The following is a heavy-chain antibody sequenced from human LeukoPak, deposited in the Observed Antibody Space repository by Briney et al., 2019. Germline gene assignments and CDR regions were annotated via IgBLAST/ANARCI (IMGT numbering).Heavy chain of an antibody. CDR1: GGTFSTYA. V-gene: IGHV1-69*05. J-gene: IGHJ4*02. Sequence: SVKVSCKASGGTFSTYAVNWVRQAPGQGLEWMGGIIPLFGTANYAQKFQGRVTITTDESTSKAYMELSSLRSEDTAIYYCTRVFARGGEIIGSYYYYWGQGTLVTVSS. D-gene: IGHD3-10*01. CDR2: IIPLFGTA. CDR3: TRVFARGGEIIGSYYYY.